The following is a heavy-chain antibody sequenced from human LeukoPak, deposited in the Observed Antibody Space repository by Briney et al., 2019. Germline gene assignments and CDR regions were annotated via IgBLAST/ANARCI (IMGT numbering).Heavy chain of an antibody. CDR3: AVPVVVTASNDAFDI. CDR1: GVTFSSYS. D-gene: IGHD2-21*02. V-gene: IGHV3-21*01. J-gene: IGHJ3*02. Sequence: GGSLRLSCAASGVTFSSYSMNWVRQAPGKGLEWVSSISSSSSYIYYADPVKGRFTISRDNAKNSLYLQMNSLRAEDTAVYYCAVPVVVTASNDAFDIWGQGTMVTASS. CDR2: ISSSSSYI.